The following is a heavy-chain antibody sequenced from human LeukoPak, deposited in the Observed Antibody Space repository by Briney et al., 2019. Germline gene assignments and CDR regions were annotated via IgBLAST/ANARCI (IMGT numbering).Heavy chain of an antibody. Sequence: PGGSLRLSCAASGFTFGDYAMFWVRQAPGKGLEWVSGISWDSRNIGYAASVKGRFTTSRDNGKNSLYLQMNSLRPDDTGLYYCARGNRDSSGFYFYYGMDVWGPGSTVTVSS. CDR3: ARGNRDSSGFYFYYGMDV. CDR1: GFTFGDYA. D-gene: IGHD6-19*01. CDR2: ISWDSRNI. V-gene: IGHV3-9*01. J-gene: IGHJ6*02.